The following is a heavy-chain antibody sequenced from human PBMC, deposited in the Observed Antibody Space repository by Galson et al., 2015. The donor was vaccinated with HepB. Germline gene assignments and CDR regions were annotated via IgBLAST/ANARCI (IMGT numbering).Heavy chain of an antibody. CDR1: GFTFSSYW. CDR2: IKQDGSEK. D-gene: IGHD3-9*01. CDR3: ARFLTGYEYYYYGMDV. V-gene: IGHV3-7*03. J-gene: IGHJ6*02. Sequence: SLRLSCAASGFTFSSYWMSWVRQAPGKGLEWVANIKQDGSEKYYVDSVKGRFTISRDNAKNSLYLQMNSLRAEDTAVYYCARFLTGYEYYYYGMDVWGQGTTVTVSS.